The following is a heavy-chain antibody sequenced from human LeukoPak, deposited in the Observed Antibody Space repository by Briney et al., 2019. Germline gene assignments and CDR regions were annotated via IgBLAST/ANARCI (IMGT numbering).Heavy chain of an antibody. V-gene: IGHV4-59*08. Sequence: SETLSLTCTVSGVSISSYYWSWIRQPPGKGLEWIGYIYYSGSTNYNPSLKSRVTISVDTSKNQFSLKLSSVTAADTAVYYCARHPDSSGYFDYWGQGTLVTVSS. D-gene: IGHD3-22*01. CDR3: ARHPDSSGYFDY. J-gene: IGHJ4*02. CDR1: GVSISSYY. CDR2: IYYSGST.